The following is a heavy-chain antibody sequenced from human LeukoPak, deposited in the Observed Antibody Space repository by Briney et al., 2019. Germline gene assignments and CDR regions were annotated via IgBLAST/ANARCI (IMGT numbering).Heavy chain of an antibody. CDR2: ISHDGTKT. CDR1: RFSFSSYG. CDR3: AETGPTDF. V-gene: IGHV3-30*03. Sequence: PGTSLRLSCAASRFSFSSYGMHWVRQAPGRGLDWVAAISHDGTKTHYAESVKGRFTISRDNSKNLMYLQMNSLRAEDTALYYCAETGPTDFWGQGTLVTVSS. D-gene: IGHD3-9*01. J-gene: IGHJ4*02.